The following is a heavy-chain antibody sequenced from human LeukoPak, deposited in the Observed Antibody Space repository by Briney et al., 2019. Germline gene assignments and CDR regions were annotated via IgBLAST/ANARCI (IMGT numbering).Heavy chain of an antibody. J-gene: IGHJ5*02. CDR3: ARVWLEQNWFDP. D-gene: IGHD1/OR15-1a*01. V-gene: IGHV4-39*01. CDR2: IYYSGST. CDR1: GGSISSSSSY. Sequence: ESGPGLVKPSETLSLTCTVSGGSISSSSSYWGWIRQPPVKGLGGIGCIYYSGSTYYTPSRNSRITISVDTSKNQFSLKLRSVTAADTAVYYCARVWLEQNWFDPWGQGTLVTVSS.